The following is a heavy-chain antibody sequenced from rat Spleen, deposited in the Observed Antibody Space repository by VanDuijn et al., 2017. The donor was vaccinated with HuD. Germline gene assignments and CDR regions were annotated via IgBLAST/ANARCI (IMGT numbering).Heavy chain of an antibody. CDR2: MWAGGGT. CDR1: GFSLTSNG. J-gene: IGHJ2*01. D-gene: IGHD1-1*01. V-gene: IGHV2-72*01. Sequence: QVQLKESGPGLVQPSQTLSLTCTVSGFSLTSNGVSWVRQPPGKSLVWMGAMWAGGGTNYNLAVQSRLSISRDTSKSQVFLKMNSLQPEDTGTYYCARHDYSGDVDFDYWGQGVMVTVSS. CDR3: ARHDYSGDVDFDY.